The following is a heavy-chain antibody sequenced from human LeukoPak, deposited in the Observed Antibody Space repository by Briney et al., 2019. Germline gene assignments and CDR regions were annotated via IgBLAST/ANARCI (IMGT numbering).Heavy chain of an antibody. CDR3: ARRGTPNAFDL. V-gene: IGHV3-33*01. J-gene: IGHJ3*01. Sequence: GGSLRLSCAASGFTFNYYGMHWVRQAPGRGLEWVALLWYDGTNENYADSVKGRFTISRDNSKNTMYLQMNNLRAEDTAVYYCARRGTPNAFDLWGQGTMVTVSS. CDR2: LWYDGTNE. CDR1: GFTFNYYG. D-gene: IGHD3-16*01.